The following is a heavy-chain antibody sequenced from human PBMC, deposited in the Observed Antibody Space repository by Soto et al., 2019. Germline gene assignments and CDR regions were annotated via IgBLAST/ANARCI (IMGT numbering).Heavy chain of an antibody. CDR1: GGTFNTYA. Sequence: QVQLVQSGAEMKKPWSSVKVSCQSSGGTFNTYAMNWVRQAPGQGPEWMGDISPMFGAANYAPKFQGRVTITADESTGTANMQFSSLTSVDTALYFCAREVQVHTPAFVFWGQGTLVTVSS. CDR3: AREVQVHTPAFVF. V-gene: IGHV1-69*19. CDR2: ISPMFGAA. J-gene: IGHJ4*02. D-gene: IGHD3-10*01.